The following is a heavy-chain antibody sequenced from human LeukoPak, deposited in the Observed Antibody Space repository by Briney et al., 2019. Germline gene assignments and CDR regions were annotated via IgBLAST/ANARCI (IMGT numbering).Heavy chain of an antibody. CDR1: GYTFTSYY. Sequence: ASVKVSCKASGYTFTSYYMHWVRQAPGQGLEWMGIINPSGGSTSYAQKFQGRVTMTRDTSTSTVYMELSSLRSEDTAVYYCARDPSEGDYYDSSGYDYWGQGTLVTVSS. D-gene: IGHD3-22*01. J-gene: IGHJ4*02. CDR3: ARDPSEGDYYDSSGYDY. CDR2: INPSGGST. V-gene: IGHV1-46*01.